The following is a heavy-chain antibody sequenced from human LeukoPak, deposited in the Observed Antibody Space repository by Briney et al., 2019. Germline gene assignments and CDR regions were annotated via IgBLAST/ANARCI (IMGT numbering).Heavy chain of an antibody. D-gene: IGHD2-2*03. CDR1: GGSISSYY. CDR2: IYTSGNT. J-gene: IGHJ4*02. V-gene: IGHV4-4*09. Sequence: SETLSLTCTVSGGSISSYYWSWIRQPPGKGLEWIGYIYTSGNTNYNPSLKSRVTISVDTSKNQFSLKLSSVTAADTAVYYCARHGYCSSTSCYEDYWGQGTPVTVSS. CDR3: ARHGYCSSTSCYEDY.